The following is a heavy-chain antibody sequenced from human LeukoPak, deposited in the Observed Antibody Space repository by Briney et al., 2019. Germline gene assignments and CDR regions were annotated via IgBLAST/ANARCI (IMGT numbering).Heavy chain of an antibody. CDR2: ISAYNGNT. D-gene: IGHD2-2*01. Sequence: GASVKVSCKASGYTFTSYGISWVRQAPGRGLEWMGWISAYNGNTNYAQKLQGRVTTTTDTSTSTAYMELRSLRSDDTAVYYCARDLAVVVPAASSRTPDDAFDIWGQGTMVTVSS. J-gene: IGHJ3*02. CDR3: ARDLAVVVPAASSRTPDDAFDI. V-gene: IGHV1-18*01. CDR1: GYTFTSYG.